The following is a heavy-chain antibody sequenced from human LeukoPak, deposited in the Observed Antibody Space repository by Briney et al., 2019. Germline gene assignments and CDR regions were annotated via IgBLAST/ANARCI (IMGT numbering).Heavy chain of an antibody. D-gene: IGHD3-10*01. CDR3: ARVWFGTTTIDY. CDR2: MNPNSGNT. CDR1: GYTFTSYD. Sequence: ASVKVSCKASGYTFTSYDINWVRQATGQGLEWMGWMNPNSGNTGYAQKFQGRVTMTRYTSISTAYMELSSLRSEDTAVYYCARVWFGTTTIDYWGQGTLVTVSS. J-gene: IGHJ4*02. V-gene: IGHV1-8*01.